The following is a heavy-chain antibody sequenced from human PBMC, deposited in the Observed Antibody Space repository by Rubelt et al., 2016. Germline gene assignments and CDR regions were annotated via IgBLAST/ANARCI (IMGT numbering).Heavy chain of an antibody. Sequence: QVQLQESGPGLVKASETLSLTCTVSGGSISSYYWSWIRQPPGKGPEWIGYIHYSGSTNYNPSLKSRVTILVDTSKNQFSLKLSAVTAADAAVYYCARRGGSGYVDSWGQGTLVTVSS. J-gene: IGHJ4*02. V-gene: IGHV4-59*08. CDR3: ARRGGSGYVDS. CDR2: IHYSGST. CDR1: GGSISSYY.